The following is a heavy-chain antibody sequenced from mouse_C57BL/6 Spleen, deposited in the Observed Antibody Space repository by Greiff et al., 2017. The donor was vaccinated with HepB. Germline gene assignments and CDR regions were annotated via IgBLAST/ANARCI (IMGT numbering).Heavy chain of an antibody. D-gene: IGHD1-1*01. CDR1: GYTFTTYP. J-gene: IGHJ1*03. CDR2: FHPYNDDT. V-gene: IGHV1-47*01. CDR3: ARGGYGSSPYWYFDV. Sequence: VQLVESGAELVKPGASVKMSCKASGYTFTTYPIEWMKQNHGKSLEWIGNFHPYNDDTKYNEKFKGKATLTVEKSSSTVYLELSRLTSDDSAVYYCARGGYGSSPYWYFDVWGTGTTVTVSS.